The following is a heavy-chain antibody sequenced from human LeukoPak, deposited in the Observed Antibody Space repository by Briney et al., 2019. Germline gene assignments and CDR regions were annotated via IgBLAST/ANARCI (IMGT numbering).Heavy chain of an antibody. V-gene: IGHV1-46*03. CDR1: GYTFTSYY. D-gene: IGHD2-15*01. CDR2: INPSGGST. CDR3: ARDQGGYCSGGSCYGFDY. J-gene: IGHJ4*02. Sequence: ASVEVSCKASGYTFTSYYMHWVRQAPGQGLEWMGIINPSGGSTSYAQKFQGRVTMTRDTSTSTVYMELSSLRSEDTAVYYCARDQGGYCSGGSCYGFDYWGQGTLVTVSS.